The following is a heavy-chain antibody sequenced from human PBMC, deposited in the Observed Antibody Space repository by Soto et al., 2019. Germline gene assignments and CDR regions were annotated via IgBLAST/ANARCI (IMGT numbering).Heavy chain of an antibody. CDR2: IYYSGST. CDR3: ARQDSRGGVAPL. J-gene: IGHJ4*02. V-gene: IGHV4-39*01. D-gene: IGHD3-22*01. CDR1: GGSISSSSYY. Sequence: WETLSLTCTVSGGSISSSSYYWGWIRQPPGKGLEWIGSIYYSGSTYYNPSLKSRVTISVDTSKNQFSLKLSSVTAADTAVYYCARQDSRGGVAPLWGQGTLVTVSS.